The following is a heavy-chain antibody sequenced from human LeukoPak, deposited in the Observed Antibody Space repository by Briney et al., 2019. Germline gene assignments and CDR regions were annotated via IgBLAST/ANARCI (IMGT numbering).Heavy chain of an antibody. CDR1: GGSINNYY. CDR2: IYTRGST. Sequence: SETLSLTCTVSGGSINNYYWSWIRQPAGKGLEWIGRIYTRGSTNYNPSLKSRVTMSVDTSKDQFSLKLSSVTAADTAVYHCARGRYCSADICSGGDAFDIWGQGTMVSVSS. J-gene: IGHJ3*02. V-gene: IGHV4-4*07. D-gene: IGHD2-15*01. CDR3: ARGRYCSADICSGGDAFDI.